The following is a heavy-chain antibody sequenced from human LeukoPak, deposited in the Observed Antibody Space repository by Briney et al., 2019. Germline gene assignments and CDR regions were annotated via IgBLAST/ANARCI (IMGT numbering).Heavy chain of an antibody. CDR1: GYTFTRYG. CDR2: TTSDNGNT. D-gene: IGHD6-13*01. CDR3: ARGWEAQMVGVY. V-gene: IGHV1-18*01. Sequence: ASVKVSCKASGYTFTRYGISWVRQAPGQGREWMGWTTSDNGNTNYALKFQGRVTMTTDTSTSTAYMELRSLRSDDTAVYYCARGWEAQMVGVYWGQGTLVTVSS. J-gene: IGHJ4*02.